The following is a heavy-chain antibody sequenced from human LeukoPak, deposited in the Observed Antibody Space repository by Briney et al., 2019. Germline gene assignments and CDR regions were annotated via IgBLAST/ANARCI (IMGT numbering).Heavy chain of an antibody. Sequence: PGGSLRLSCAASGFAFNSFAMRWVRQAPGKGPEWVAFIRFDGTDKYYTDSVKGRFTVSRDNSKNTLSLQMNSLRAEDTAVYYCAKDWSRTSYFFDYWGQGTLVTVSS. CDR1: GFAFNSFA. CDR2: IRFDGTDK. CDR3: AKDWSRTSYFFDY. D-gene: IGHD2-2*01. J-gene: IGHJ4*02. V-gene: IGHV3-30*02.